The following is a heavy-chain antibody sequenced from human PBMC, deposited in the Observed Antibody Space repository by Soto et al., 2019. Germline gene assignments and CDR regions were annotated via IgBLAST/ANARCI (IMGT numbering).Heavy chain of an antibody. J-gene: IGHJ4*02. CDR1: GDRVSSKSVA. V-gene: IGHV6-1*01. CDR3: ARGSHDSTWH. CDR2: TYYRSKWYN. D-gene: IGHD3-16*01. Sequence: SQTLSRTCAIFGDRVSSKSVACNWIKQSPSRGLEWLGRTYYRSKWYNDYAVSVKSRITINPDTSKNQFSLQLSSMTPEDTAVYYCARGSHDSTWHWGQGTLVTVSS.